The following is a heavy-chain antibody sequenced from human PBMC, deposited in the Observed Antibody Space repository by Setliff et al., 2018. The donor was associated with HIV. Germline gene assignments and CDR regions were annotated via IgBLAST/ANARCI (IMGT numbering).Heavy chain of an antibody. D-gene: IGHD1-26*01. CDR1: GFVFYSFD. Sequence: RLSCVASGFVFYSFDMSWVRQTPEKGLEWVSAISPGSDITYYADSVKGRFTISRDDAKNMLFLQMNSLTPEDTAIYYCAKPTSGLYPRSFDSWGQGTKVTVSS. CDR3: AKPTSGLYPRSFDS. CDR2: ISPGSDIT. J-gene: IGHJ3*01. V-gene: IGHV3-23*01.